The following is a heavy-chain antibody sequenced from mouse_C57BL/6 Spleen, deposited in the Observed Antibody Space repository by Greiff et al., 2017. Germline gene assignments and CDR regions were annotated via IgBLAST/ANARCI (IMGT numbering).Heavy chain of an antibody. J-gene: IGHJ2*01. V-gene: IGHV1-39*01. D-gene: IGHD1-1*01. CDR3: ARAYGSSYVGPFDY. CDR1: GYSFTDYN. Sequence: VQLQQSGPELVKPGASVKISCKASGYSFTDYNLNWVKQSNGKSLEWIGVINPNYGTTSYNQKFNGKATLTVAQSSSTAYMQLNSLTSEDSAVYYGARAYGSSYVGPFDYWGQGTTLTVSS. CDR2: INPNYGTT.